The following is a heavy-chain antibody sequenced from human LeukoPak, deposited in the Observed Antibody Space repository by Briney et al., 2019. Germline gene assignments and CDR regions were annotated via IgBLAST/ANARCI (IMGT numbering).Heavy chain of an antibody. V-gene: IGHV3-15*01. Sequence: GGSLRLSCATSGFTFSDAWMSWVRQAPGKGLEWVGRIQSKTDDGPPDYAAPVKGRFTVSRDDSKNTLYLQMNSLKAGDTAVYYCTTDRGALTNWGQGTLVTVSS. CDR2: IQSKTDDGPP. CDR3: TTDRGALTN. J-gene: IGHJ4*02. D-gene: IGHD3-10*01. CDR1: GFTFSDAW.